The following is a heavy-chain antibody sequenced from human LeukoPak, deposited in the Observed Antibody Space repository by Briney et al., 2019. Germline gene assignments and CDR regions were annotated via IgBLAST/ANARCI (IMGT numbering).Heavy chain of an antibody. D-gene: IGHD3-10*01. CDR3: ARNYYGSGRYYVSD. CDR1: GGSFRGYY. J-gene: IGHJ4*02. Sequence: SETLSLTCAVYGGSFRGYYWSWIRQPPGKGLEWIGEINHSGSTNYNPSLKSRVTISVDTSKNQFSLKLSSVTAADTAVYYCARNYYGSGRYYVSDWGQGTLVTVSS. V-gene: IGHV4-34*01. CDR2: INHSGST.